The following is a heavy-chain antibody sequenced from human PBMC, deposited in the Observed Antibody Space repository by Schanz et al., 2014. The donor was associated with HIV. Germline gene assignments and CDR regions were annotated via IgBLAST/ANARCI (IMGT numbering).Heavy chain of an antibody. CDR1: GSFGGTW. J-gene: IGHJ5*01. CDR2: INHNGDT. Sequence: QVHLQQWGAGLLKPSETLSLTCAVYGSFGGTWWNWIRQTPGKGLEYIGDINHNGDTRYNPSLKSRVTISVDTSKNQFSLKLNSVIAADTAVYYCARGSTVHDWFDSWGQGTLVTVSS. D-gene: IGHD4-17*01. CDR3: ARGSTVHDWFDS. V-gene: IGHV4-34*01.